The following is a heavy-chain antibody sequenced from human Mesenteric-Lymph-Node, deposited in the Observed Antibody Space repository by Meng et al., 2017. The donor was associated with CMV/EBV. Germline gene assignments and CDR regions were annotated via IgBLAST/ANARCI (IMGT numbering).Heavy chain of an antibody. D-gene: IGHD6-19*01. CDR2: IKEDGSEK. CDR1: GFTFSRYS. V-gene: IGHV3-7*01. J-gene: IGHJ4*02. Sequence: GESLKISCVASGFTFSRYSMSWVRQAPGKGLEWVANIKEDGSEKHYVNSVKGRFTISRDNAKNSLFLQMDSLRVEDTAMYYCADPPSGFWGQGTLVTVSS. CDR3: ADPPSGF.